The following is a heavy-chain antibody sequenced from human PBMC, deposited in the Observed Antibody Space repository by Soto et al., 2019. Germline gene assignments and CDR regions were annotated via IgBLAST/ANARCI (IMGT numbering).Heavy chain of an antibody. Sequence: EVQLSESGGGLVQPGGSLRLSCVGSGFTFGPYTMAWVRQAPGMGLECVSVITGNRGATYYSDSVKGRFSISRDNSRNTLYLQMNDLIAGDTGVYYCAKTGPVTARTRFDYWGQGALVTVSS. D-gene: IGHD2-21*02. CDR2: ITGNRGAT. V-gene: IGHV3-23*01. J-gene: IGHJ4*02. CDR3: AKTGPVTARTRFDY. CDR1: GFTFGPYT.